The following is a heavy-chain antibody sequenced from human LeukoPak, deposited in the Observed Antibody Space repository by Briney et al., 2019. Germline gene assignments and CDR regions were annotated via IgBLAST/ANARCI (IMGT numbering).Heavy chain of an antibody. V-gene: IGHV4-4*07. CDR3: ARDYYDLLTGYYRFDY. CDR2: ISTSGST. J-gene: IGHJ4*02. D-gene: IGHD3-9*01. CDR1: GGSISSYY. Sequence: SETLSLTCTVSGGSISSYYWSWIRQPAGKGLEWIGHISTSGSTNYNPSLKSRVTMSVDASKNQLSLKVSSVTAADTAVYYCARDYYDLLTGYYRFDYWGRGTLVTVSS.